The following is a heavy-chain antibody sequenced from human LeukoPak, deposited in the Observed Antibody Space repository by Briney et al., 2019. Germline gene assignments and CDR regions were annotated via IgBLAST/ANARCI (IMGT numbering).Heavy chain of an antibody. Sequence: SETLSLTCTVSGGSISSSSYYWGWIRQPPGKGLEWIGSIYYSGSTYYNPSLKGRVTISVDTSKNQFSLKLSSVTAADTAVYYCARDLGTGTPDYWGQGTLVTVSS. D-gene: IGHD1-1*01. J-gene: IGHJ4*02. CDR2: IYYSGST. CDR1: GGSISSSSYY. V-gene: IGHV4-39*07. CDR3: ARDLGTGTPDY.